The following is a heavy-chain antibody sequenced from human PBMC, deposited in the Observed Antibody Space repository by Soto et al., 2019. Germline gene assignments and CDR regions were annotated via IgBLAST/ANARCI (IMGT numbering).Heavy chain of an antibody. J-gene: IGHJ4*02. CDR3: ARIPAGSYCSGDSCYFDY. D-gene: IGHD2-15*01. CDR2: IYLGDSDT. V-gene: IGHV5-51*03. Sequence: KQRESLKISCEGSGYSFTSYWIGWVRQMPGKGLEWMGIIYLGDSDTRYSPPFQGQVTISADKSINTAYLQWSSLKASDTAMYYCARIPAGSYCSGDSCYFDYWGQGTLVTVSS. CDR1: GYSFTSYW.